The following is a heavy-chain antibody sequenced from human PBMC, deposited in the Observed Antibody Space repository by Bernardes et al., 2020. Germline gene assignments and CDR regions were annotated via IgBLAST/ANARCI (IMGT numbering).Heavy chain of an antibody. D-gene: IGHD2-15*01. CDR3: ATDGGTCSGGSCYSYWYFDL. J-gene: IGHJ2*01. V-gene: IGHV1-24*01. CDR2: FDPEEGET. Sequence: ASVKVSCKGSGYTLTELSMHWVRQAPGKGLEWMGGFDPEEGETIYAQKFQGRVTMTEDTSTDTAYMELSSLRSEDTAVYYCATDGGTCSGGSCYSYWYFDLWGRGTLVTVSS. CDR1: GYTLTELS.